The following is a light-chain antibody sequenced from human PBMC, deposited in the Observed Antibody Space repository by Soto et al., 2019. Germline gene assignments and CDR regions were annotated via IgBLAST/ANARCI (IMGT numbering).Light chain of an antibody. CDR1: QSIGSY. Sequence: EIVLTQSPATLSLYPGERATLSCRASQSIGSYLVWYQQKPGQAPRLLIHGASNRATGIPARFSGSGSGTDFTLTISSLEPEDFAVYYCQQRSSWPPLFGQGTRLEIK. CDR2: GAS. V-gene: IGKV3-11*01. J-gene: IGKJ5*01. CDR3: QQRSSWPPL.